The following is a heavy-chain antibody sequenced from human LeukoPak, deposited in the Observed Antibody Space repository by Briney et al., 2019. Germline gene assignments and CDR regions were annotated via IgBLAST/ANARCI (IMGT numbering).Heavy chain of an antibody. Sequence: SETLSLTCTVSGGSISSSSYYWGWIRQPPGKGLEWIGSIYYRGRTYYDPSLKSRVTISVDTSKNQFSLELSSVTAADTAVYSCSRLRVAGTHFDYWGQGTLVTVSS. D-gene: IGHD6-19*01. CDR1: GGSISSSSYY. CDR2: IYYRGRT. J-gene: IGHJ4*02. V-gene: IGHV4-39*01. CDR3: SRLRVAGTHFDY.